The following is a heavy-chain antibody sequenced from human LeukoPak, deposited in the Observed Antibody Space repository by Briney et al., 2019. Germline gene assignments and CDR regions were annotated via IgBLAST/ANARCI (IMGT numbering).Heavy chain of an antibody. CDR3: AKDTWLYCSSTSCYPDY. J-gene: IGHJ4*02. D-gene: IGHD2-2*01. V-gene: IGHV3-23*01. Sequence: GGSLRLSCAASGFTFSSYAMSWVRQAPGKGLEWVSAINGSGGSTYYADSVKGRFTISRDNSKNTLYLQMNSLRAEDTAVYYCAKDTWLYCSSTSCYPDYWGQGTLVTVSS. CDR1: GFTFSSYA. CDR2: INGSGGST.